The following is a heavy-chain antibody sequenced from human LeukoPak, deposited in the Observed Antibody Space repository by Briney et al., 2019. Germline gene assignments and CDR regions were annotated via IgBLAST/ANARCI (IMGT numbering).Heavy chain of an antibody. CDR1: GYTFTSYG. J-gene: IGHJ3*02. CDR3: ARVYDYVWGSYRFRDAFDI. D-gene: IGHD3-16*02. V-gene: IGHV1-18*01. Sequence: ASVKVSCKASGYTFTSYGISWVRQAPGQGLEWMGWISAYNGNTNYAQKLQGRVTMTTDTSTSTAYMELRSLRSDDTAVYYCARVYDYVWGSYRFRDAFDIWGQGTMVTVSS. CDR2: ISAYNGNT.